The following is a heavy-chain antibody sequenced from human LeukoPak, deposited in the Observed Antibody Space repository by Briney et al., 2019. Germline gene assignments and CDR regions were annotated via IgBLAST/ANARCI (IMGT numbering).Heavy chain of an antibody. Sequence: GASVKVSCKASGANYNSYNFHWVRQAPGQGLEWMGVINPSGGSTTYAQKFQGTLTMTRDTSTRLVYMELSSLTSEDTAVYYCASQWGREPYFDDWGQGTLVTV. CDR2: INPSGGST. CDR3: ASQWGREPYFDD. J-gene: IGHJ4*02. D-gene: IGHD2-8*01. V-gene: IGHV1-46*02. CDR1: GANYNSYN.